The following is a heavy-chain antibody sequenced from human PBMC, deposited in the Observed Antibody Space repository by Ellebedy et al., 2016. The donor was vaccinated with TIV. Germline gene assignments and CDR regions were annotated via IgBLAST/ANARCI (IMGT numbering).Heavy chain of an antibody. D-gene: IGHD4-17*01. CDR2: ISGSGGST. CDR1: GFTFSSYA. V-gene: IGHV3-23*01. CDR3: ARDSRGDYGWGNWFDP. J-gene: IGHJ5*02. Sequence: GESLKISXAASGFTFSSYAMSWVRQAPGEGLKWVSAISGSGGSTFYADSVKGRFTISRDNAKNSLYLQMNSLRAEDTAVYYCARDSRGDYGWGNWFDPWGQGTLVTVSS.